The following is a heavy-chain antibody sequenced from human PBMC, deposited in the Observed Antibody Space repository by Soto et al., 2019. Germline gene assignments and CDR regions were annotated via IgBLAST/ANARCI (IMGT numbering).Heavy chain of an antibody. CDR1: GFTFSNSV. J-gene: IGHJ4*02. D-gene: IGHD6-19*01. CDR3: ATSYTNGWYVDY. Sequence: HPGGSLRLSCAASGFTFSNSVMHWVRQAPGKGLEYVSAITGNGGSTFHANSVKGRFSISRDNSKNALYLQMGSLRAEDMAVYYCATSYTNGWYVDYWGLGTLVTV. V-gene: IGHV3-64*01. CDR2: ITGNGGST.